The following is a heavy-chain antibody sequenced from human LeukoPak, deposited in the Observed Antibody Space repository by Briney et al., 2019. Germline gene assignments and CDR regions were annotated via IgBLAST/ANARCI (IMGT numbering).Heavy chain of an antibody. V-gene: IGHV3-21*01. Sequence: GGSLRLSCAASGFTFSSYWMHWVRQAPGKGLEWVSSISSSSSYIYYADSVKGRFTISRDNAKNSLYLQMNSLRAEDTAVYYCARDNSGSWSALDYWGQGTLVTVSS. D-gene: IGHD6-13*01. CDR2: ISSSSSYI. J-gene: IGHJ4*02. CDR1: GFTFSSYW. CDR3: ARDNSGSWSALDY.